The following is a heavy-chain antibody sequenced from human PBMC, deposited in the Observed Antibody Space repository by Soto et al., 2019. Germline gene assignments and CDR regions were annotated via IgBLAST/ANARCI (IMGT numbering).Heavy chain of an antibody. CDR1: GFTFRSYD. J-gene: IGHJ5*02. Sequence: TGGSLRLSCAASGFTFRSYDMHWVRQATGKGLEWVSSMGTSSDTFYPSSVKGRFTISRDNSKNTLYLQMNSLRAEDTAVYYCAKDRISVVVPAAPTYNWFDPWGQGTQVTVSS. D-gene: IGHD2-2*01. V-gene: IGHV3-13*04. CDR2: MGTSSDT. CDR3: AKDRISVVVPAAPTYNWFDP.